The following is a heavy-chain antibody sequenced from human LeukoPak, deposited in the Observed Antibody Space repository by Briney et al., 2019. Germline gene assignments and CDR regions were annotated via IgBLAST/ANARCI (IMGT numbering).Heavy chain of an antibody. V-gene: IGHV3-23*01. CDR3: AKDATPGNSVYDHFDY. CDR2: IGSGDDL. D-gene: IGHD5/OR15-5a*01. Sequence: GGSLRLSCAASGFTFRIHGMSWVRQAPGKGLEWVSTIGSGDDLHYADSVKGRFTVSRDDPQNTLYLQMNSLRAEDAAIYYCAKDATPGNSVYDHFDYWGQGTLVTVSS. J-gene: IGHJ4*02. CDR1: GFTFRIHG.